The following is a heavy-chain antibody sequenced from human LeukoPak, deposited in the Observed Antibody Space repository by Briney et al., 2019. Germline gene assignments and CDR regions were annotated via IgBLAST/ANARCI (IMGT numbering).Heavy chain of an antibody. D-gene: IGHD4-17*01. CDR1: GGTFSSYA. CDR2: IIPIFGTA. CDR3: ARGPTVTSTYYYYYYMDV. Sequence: ASVTVSCTASGGTFSSYAISWVRQAPGQGLEWMGGIIPIFGTANYAQKFQGRVTITADESTSTAYMELSSLRSEDTAVYYCARGPTVTSTYYYYYYMDVWGKGTTVTISS. J-gene: IGHJ6*03. V-gene: IGHV1-69*13.